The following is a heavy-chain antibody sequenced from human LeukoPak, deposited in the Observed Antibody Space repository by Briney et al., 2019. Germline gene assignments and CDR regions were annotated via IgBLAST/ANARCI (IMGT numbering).Heavy chain of an antibody. CDR1: GFTFSNYW. D-gene: IGHD2-15*01. CDR3: ARVRCSGGSCYSEGDYYYYYMDV. CDR2: ISYDGSNK. J-gene: IGHJ6*03. V-gene: IGHV3-30*03. Sequence: PGGSLRLSCAASGFTFSNYWMTWVRQAPGKGLEWVAVISYDGSNKYYADSVKGRFTISRDNSKNTLYLQMNSLRAEDTAVYYCARVRCSGGSCYSEGDYYYYYMDVWGKGTTVTVSS.